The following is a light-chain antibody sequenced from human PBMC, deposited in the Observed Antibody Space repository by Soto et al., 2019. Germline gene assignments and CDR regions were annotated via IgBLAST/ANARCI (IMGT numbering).Light chain of an antibody. Sequence: QSALTQPASVSGSPGQSITISCTGTSGDVAAYNYVSWYQQYPGKAPKLMIYEVSNRPSGVSNRFSGSKSGNTASLTISGLQPEDEADSYCPSYTTSSSVVFGPATKLTVL. CDR1: SGDVAAYNY. V-gene: IGLV2-14*01. CDR2: EVS. CDR3: PSYTTSSSVV. J-gene: IGLJ1*01.